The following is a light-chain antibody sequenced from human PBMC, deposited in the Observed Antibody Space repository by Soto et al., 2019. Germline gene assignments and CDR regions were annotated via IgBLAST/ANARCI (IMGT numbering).Light chain of an antibody. CDR2: GAS. CDR1: QSVNSN. CDR3: QQYGSSPPYT. J-gene: IGKJ2*01. V-gene: IGKV3-20*01. Sequence: EVVVTPSPAIPSVSPGERATLSCRASQSVNSNLAWYQQKPGQAPRPVIYGASGRATGIPDRFSGSGSGTDFTLTISRLEPEDFAVYYCQQYGSSPPYTFGQGTKVDIK.